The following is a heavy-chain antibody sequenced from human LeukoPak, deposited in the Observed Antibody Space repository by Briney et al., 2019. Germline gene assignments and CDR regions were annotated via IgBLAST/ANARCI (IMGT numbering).Heavy chain of an antibody. V-gene: IGHV4-4*07. CDR3: ARTKSGYYFMDV. CDR2: IYNSGST. CDR1: GDSLSSYY. J-gene: IGHJ6*03. Sequence: SETLSLTCTVSGDSLSSYYWSWIRQPAGKGLEWIGRIYNSGSTNYNPSLKSRVTMSVDTSKNQFSLRLSSVSAADTAVYYCARTKSGYYFMDVWGKGTTVTVSS. D-gene: IGHD7-27*01.